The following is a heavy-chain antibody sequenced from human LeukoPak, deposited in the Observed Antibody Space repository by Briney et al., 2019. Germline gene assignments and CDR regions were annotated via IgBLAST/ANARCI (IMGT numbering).Heavy chain of an antibody. CDR1: GFTFSSYA. D-gene: IGHD3-10*01. V-gene: IGHV3-23*01. CDR2: LSNSGDSR. J-gene: IGHJ4*02. Sequence: GGSLRLSCAASGFTFSSYAMSWVRQAPGKGLEWVSGLSNSGDSRYYADSVQGRFTISRDNSKNTLYLQMNSLRAEDTAVYYCAKHWEPLNMARGDYFDYWGQGTLVTVSS. CDR3: AKHWEPLNMARGDYFDY.